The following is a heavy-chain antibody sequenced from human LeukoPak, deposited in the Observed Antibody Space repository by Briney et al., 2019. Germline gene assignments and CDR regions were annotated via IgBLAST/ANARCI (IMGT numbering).Heavy chain of an antibody. D-gene: IGHD3-10*01. CDR3: ARKVRGVVWFDP. J-gene: IGHJ5*02. Sequence: SETLSLTCAVSGGSFSGYYWSWIRQPPGKGLEWIGEINHSGSTNYNPSLKSRVTISVDTSKNQFSLKLSSVTAADTAVYYCARKVRGVVWFDPWGQGTLVTVSS. CDR1: GGSFSGYY. V-gene: IGHV4-34*01. CDR2: INHSGST.